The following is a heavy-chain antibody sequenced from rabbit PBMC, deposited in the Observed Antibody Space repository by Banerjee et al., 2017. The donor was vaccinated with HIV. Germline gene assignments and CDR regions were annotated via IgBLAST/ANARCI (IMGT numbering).Heavy chain of an antibody. J-gene: IGHJ4*01. CDR2: IHTGNGGST. CDR1: GFTLSNYW. Sequence: QSLEESGGDLVKPGASLTLTCTASGFTLSNYWMSWVRQAPGKGLEWIGCIHTGNGGSTYYASWAKGRFTISKTSSTVTLQMTSLTVADTATYFCARNPGGNAYGYFNLWGQGTLVTVS. D-gene: IGHD6-1*01. CDR3: ARNPGGNAYGYFNL. V-gene: IGHV1S40*01.